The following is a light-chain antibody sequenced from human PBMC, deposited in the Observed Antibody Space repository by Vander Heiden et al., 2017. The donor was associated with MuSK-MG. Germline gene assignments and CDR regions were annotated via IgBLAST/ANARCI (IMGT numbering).Light chain of an antibody. Sequence: QSVLTQPPSVSAAPGQKVTISCSGNNSNIGNNYVSWYQMVPGTAPKLLIYDNNKRPSGIPDRFSGSKSGTSATLGITGLQTGDEADYFCGTWDTSVSVMMFGGGTKLTVL. V-gene: IGLV1-51*01. CDR3: GTWDTSVSVMM. CDR1: NSNIGNNY. CDR2: DNN. J-gene: IGLJ3*02.